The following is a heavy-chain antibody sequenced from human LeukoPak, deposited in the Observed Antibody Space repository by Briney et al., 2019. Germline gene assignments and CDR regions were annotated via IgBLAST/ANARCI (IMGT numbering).Heavy chain of an antibody. CDR1: GFTLRSYA. CDR2: ISGSDSNT. Sequence: PGGSLRLSCAGSGFTLRSYAMSWVRQAPGKGLEWVSGISGSDSNTYYADSVKGRFTISRDNSKNTLYLQMNSLSAEDTAVYYCAKDPGYYDSSGYWYIWGQGTMVTVSS. D-gene: IGHD3-22*01. V-gene: IGHV3-23*01. CDR3: AKDPGYYDSSGYWYI. J-gene: IGHJ3*02.